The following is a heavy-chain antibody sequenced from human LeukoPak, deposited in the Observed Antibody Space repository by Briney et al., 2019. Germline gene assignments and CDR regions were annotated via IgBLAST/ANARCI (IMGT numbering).Heavy chain of an antibody. CDR1: GFTFSVYW. V-gene: IGHV3-74*01. Sequence: GGSLRLSCAASGFTFSVYWMLWVRQAPGKGLVWVSRILSDASSTSYADSVKGRFTISRDTAKNTLYLQMNSLRAEDTAVYYCARVRITRANWFDPWGQGTLVTVSS. CDR3: ARVRITRANWFDP. J-gene: IGHJ5*02. CDR2: ILSDASST. D-gene: IGHD2-2*01.